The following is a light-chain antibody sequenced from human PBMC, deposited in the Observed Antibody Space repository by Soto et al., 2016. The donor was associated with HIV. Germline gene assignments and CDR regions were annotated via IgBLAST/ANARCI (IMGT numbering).Light chain of an antibody. Sequence: SYELTQPPSVSVAPGKTAKITCGGNNIGTESVHWYQQKPGQAPVLVVYDDSDRPSGIPERFSGSNSVNTATPTISRVEVGDEADYYCQVWDGTNDHHVVFGGGTKLTV. V-gene: IGLV3-21*03. CDR3: QVWDGTNDHHVV. J-gene: IGLJ2*01. CDR2: DDS. CDR1: NIGTES.